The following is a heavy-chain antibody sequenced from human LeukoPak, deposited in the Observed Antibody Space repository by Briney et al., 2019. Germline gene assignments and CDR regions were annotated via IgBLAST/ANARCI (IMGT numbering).Heavy chain of an antibody. CDR3: ARTDEYCGGDCYHFDY. V-gene: IGHV4-38-2*01. J-gene: IGHJ4*02. CDR1: GYSISSGYY. Sequence: SETLSLTCAVSGYSISSGYYWGWIRQPPGKGLEWIGSIYHSGSTYYNPSLKSRVTISVDTSKNQFSLKLSSVTAADTAVYCRARTDEYCGGDCYHFDYWGQGTLVTVSS. CDR2: IYHSGST. D-gene: IGHD2-21*01.